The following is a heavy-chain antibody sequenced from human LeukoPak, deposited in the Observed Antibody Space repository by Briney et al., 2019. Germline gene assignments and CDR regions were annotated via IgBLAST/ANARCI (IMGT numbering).Heavy chain of an antibody. J-gene: IGHJ4*02. Sequence: GGSLRLSCAASGLTVSSNYMSWVRQAPGKGLEWVSVIYSSGSTYYADSVKGRFTISRDISKNTLYLQMNRLRAEDTAVYYCARDRDRSFGRCYEYVYWGQGALVTVSS. CDR1: GLTVSSNY. CDR3: ARDRDRSFGRCYEYVY. V-gene: IGHV3-66*01. D-gene: IGHD2-15*01. CDR2: IYSSGST.